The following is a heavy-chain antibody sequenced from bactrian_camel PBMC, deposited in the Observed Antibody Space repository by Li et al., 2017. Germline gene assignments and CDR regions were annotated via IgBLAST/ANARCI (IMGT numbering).Heavy chain of an antibody. CDR2: INSGGIT. V-gene: IGHV3S1*01. J-gene: IGHJ6*01. CDR3: TTADFLY. Sequence: QVQLMESGGGSVEAGGSLRLSCAASGYSGTAYCMGWFRQAPGKGPEWVSTINSGGITFAADSVKGRFTFYRDNAKNTLYLQLNTLKIEDTAMYYCTTADFLYWGQGTQVTVS. CDR1: GYSGTAYC.